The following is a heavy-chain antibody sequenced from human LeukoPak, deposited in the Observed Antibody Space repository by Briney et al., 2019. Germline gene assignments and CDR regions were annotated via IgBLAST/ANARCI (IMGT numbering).Heavy chain of an antibody. CDR1: GFTFDDYA. Sequence: GGSLRLSCAASGFTFDDYAMHWVRQAPGKGLEWVSGISWNGGSIAYADSVKGRFTISRDNAKNSLFLQMNSLRTEDTALYYRAKDRGPYGDRFGHFDYWGQGTLITVSS. V-gene: IGHV3-9*01. J-gene: IGHJ4*02. D-gene: IGHD4-17*01. CDR3: AKDRGPYGDRFGHFDY. CDR2: ISWNGGSI.